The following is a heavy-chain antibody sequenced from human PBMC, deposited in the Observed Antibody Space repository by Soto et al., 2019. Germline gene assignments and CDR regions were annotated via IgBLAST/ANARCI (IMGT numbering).Heavy chain of an antibody. Sequence: SETLSLTCSFSGGSISSYYWSWIRQPPAEGLEWSGYIYYSGSTNYNPSLKSRVTISVDTSKIQFSLKLSSVTAADTAVYYCAREGRYYYDSSGYPETYFDYWGQGTLVTVSS. J-gene: IGHJ4*02. CDR3: AREGRYYYDSSGYPETYFDY. D-gene: IGHD3-22*01. V-gene: IGHV4-59*01. CDR1: GGSISSYY. CDR2: IYYSGST.